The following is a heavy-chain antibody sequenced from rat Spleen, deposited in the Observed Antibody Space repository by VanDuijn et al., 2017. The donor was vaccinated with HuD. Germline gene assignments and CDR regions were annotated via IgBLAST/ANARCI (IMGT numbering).Heavy chain of an antibody. CDR3: ARTNNPYFYVMDA. V-gene: IGHV3-3*01. CDR2: INSAGST. CDR1: GYSITSYY. D-gene: IGHD3-4*01. J-gene: IGHJ4*01. Sequence: EVQLQESGPGLVKPSQSLSLTCSVTGYSITSYYWGWIRKFPGNKMEWMGYINSAGSTNYNPSLKSRISITRDTSKNQFFLQVNSVTTEDTATYYCARTNNPYFYVMDAWGQGASVTVSS.